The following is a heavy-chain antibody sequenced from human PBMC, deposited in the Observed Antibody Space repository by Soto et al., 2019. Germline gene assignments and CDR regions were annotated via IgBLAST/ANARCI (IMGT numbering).Heavy chain of an antibody. V-gene: IGHV3-9*01. D-gene: IGHD6-13*01. CDR1: GFTFDDYV. CDR2: ITWNGGTI. CDR3: AKGGSAALIAPSGRDNWFDP. Sequence: LRLSCAASGFTFDDYVMHWVRQPPGRGLEWVSGITWNGGTIRYVDSVKGRFTISRDNAENSLYLQMNSLRPEDTAVYYCAKGGSAALIAPSGRDNWFDPWGQGTQVTVSS. J-gene: IGHJ5*02.